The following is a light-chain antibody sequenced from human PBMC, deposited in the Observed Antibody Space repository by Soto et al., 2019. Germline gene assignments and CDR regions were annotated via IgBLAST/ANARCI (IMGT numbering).Light chain of an antibody. J-gene: IGLJ2*01. CDR2: AVS. CDR3: SSYTRSSTVV. CDR1: SSDVGGYKY. Sequence: QSALTQPASVSGSPGQSITISCTGTSSDVGGYKYVTWYQQHPGKAPKLMIYAVSNRPSGVSNRFSGSKSGNTASLSISGLQAEDEADYYCSSYTRSSTVVFGGGTQLTVL. V-gene: IGLV2-14*01.